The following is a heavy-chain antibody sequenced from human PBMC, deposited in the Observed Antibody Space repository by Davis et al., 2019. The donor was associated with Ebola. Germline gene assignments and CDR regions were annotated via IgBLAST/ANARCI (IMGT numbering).Heavy chain of an antibody. CDR2: ISGSGGST. D-gene: IGHD2-15*01. CDR3: AKGVGAVCTGDTCYSRVFDY. V-gene: IGHV3-23*01. CDR1: GFTFSSYA. J-gene: IGHJ4*02. Sequence: PGGSLRLSCAASGFTFSSYAMSWVRQAPGKGLEWVSAISGSGGSTYYADSVKGRFTISRDNSKNTLYLQMNSLRAEDTAVYYCAKGVGAVCTGDTCYSRVFDYWGQGTLVTVSS.